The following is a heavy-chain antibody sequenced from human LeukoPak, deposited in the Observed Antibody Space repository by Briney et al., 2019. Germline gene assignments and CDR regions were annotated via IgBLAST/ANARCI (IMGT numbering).Heavy chain of an antibody. J-gene: IGHJ4*02. V-gene: IGHV3-21*01. D-gene: IGHD1-1*01. CDR3: AKDLTTGTLSFDY. CDR1: GFTFSSYS. CDR2: ISSSSSYI. Sequence: PGGSLRLSCAASGFTFSSYSMNWVRQAPGKGLEWVSSISSSSSYIYYADSVKGRFTISRDNAKNSLYLQMNSLRAEDTAVYYCAKDLTTGTLSFDYWGQGTLVTVSS.